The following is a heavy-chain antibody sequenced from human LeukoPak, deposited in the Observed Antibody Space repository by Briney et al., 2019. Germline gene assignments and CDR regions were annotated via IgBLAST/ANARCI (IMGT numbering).Heavy chain of an antibody. CDR1: GFTFSTYG. J-gene: IGHJ6*02. Sequence: AGGSLRLSCAASGFTFSTYGVHWVRQAPRKGLEWVAVISYDGSNKYYADSVKGRFTISRDKSKNTLYLQMNSLRAEDTAVYYCARDRRLVWFGEPYGMDVWGQGTTVTVSS. D-gene: IGHD3-10*01. V-gene: IGHV3-30*03. CDR2: ISYDGSNK. CDR3: ARDRRLVWFGEPYGMDV.